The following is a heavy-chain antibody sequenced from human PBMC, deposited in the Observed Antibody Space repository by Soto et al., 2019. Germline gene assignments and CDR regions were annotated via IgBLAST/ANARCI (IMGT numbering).Heavy chain of an antibody. CDR1: GGSISSGGYS. Sequence: SETLSLTCAVSGGSISSGGYSWSWIRQPPGKGLEWIGYIYHSGSTYYNPSLKSRVTISVDRSKNQFSLKLSSVTAADTAVYYCAAAQLYGSGSYYPAFDYWGQGTLVTVSS. CDR3: AAAQLYGSGSYYPAFDY. V-gene: IGHV4-30-2*01. D-gene: IGHD3-10*01. J-gene: IGHJ4*02. CDR2: IYHSGST.